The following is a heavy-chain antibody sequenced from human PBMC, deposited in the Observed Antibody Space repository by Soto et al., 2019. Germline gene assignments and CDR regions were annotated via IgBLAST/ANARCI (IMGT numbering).Heavy chain of an antibody. CDR2: IWYDGSNK. J-gene: IGHJ4*02. V-gene: IGHV3-33*01. D-gene: IGHD3-9*01. Sequence: PGGSLRLSCAASGFTFSSYGMHWVRQAPGKGLEWVAVIWYDGSNKYYADSVKGRFTISRDNSKNTLYLQMNSLRAEDTAVYYCARAQEYYDILTGPDYWGQGTLVTVS. CDR3: ARAQEYYDILTGPDY. CDR1: GFTFSSYG.